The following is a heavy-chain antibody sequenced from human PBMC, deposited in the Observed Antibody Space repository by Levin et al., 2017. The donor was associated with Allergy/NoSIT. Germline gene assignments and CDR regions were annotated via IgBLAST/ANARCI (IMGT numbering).Heavy chain of an antibody. CDR1: GGSFSGYY. CDR3: VRGSRYSSSCYRY. J-gene: IGHJ4*02. D-gene: IGHD6-13*01. V-gene: IGHV4-34*01. CDR2: INHSGST. Sequence: SETLSLTCAVYGGSFSGYYWSWIRQPPGKGLEWIGEINHSGSTNYNPSLKSRVTISVDTSKNQFSLKLSSVTAADTAVYYCVRGSRYSSSCYRYWGQGTLVTVSS.